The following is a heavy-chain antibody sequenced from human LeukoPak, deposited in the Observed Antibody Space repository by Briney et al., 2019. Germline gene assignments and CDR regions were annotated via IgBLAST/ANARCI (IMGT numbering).Heavy chain of an antibody. V-gene: IGHV3-30*04. CDR1: GFTFSTYA. D-gene: IGHD6-19*01. CDR3: GRDVSAVAGTAWFDP. Sequence: GGSLRLSCEVSGFTFSTYAMQWVRRAPGKGLEWVGVIVYDGSSKYYTDSVKGRFTISRDNSRNTLYLQMNSLKTDDTAVYYCGRDVSAVAGTAWFDPWGQGTLVTVSS. J-gene: IGHJ5*02. CDR2: IVYDGSSK.